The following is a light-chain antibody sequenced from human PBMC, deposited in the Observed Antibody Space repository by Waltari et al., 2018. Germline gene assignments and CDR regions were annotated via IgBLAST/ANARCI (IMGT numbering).Light chain of an antibody. V-gene: IGLV2-23*01. CDR2: EAT. Sequence: QSALTQPASVSGSPGQSITISCTGSSSDVGNFNLVSWYQLHPGKAPKPLIFEATKRPSGISYHFAGSKSGNTASLTISGLQAEDEADYFCCSYAGSSSPRLFGGGTKLSVL. CDR3: CSYAGSSSPRL. CDR1: SSDVGNFNL. J-gene: IGLJ3*02.